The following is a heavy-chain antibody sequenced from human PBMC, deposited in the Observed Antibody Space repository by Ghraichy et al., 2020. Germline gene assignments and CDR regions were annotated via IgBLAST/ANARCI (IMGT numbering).Heavy chain of an antibody. J-gene: IGHJ3*02. Sequence: ASVKVSCKASGYTFTIFSMHWLRQAPGQGLEWMGIINPSGGSTTYAQKFQGRVTMTRDTSTSTVYMELSSLRSEDTAVYYCARDPAQDHIIGLARDAFDIWGQGTMVTVSS. CDR2: INPSGGST. CDR3: ARDPAQDHIIGLARDAFDI. CDR1: GYTFTIFS. V-gene: IGHV1-46*01. D-gene: IGHD3/OR15-3a*01.